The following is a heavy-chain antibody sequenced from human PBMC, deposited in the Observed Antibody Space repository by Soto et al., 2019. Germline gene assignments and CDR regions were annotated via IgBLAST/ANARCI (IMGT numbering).Heavy chain of an antibody. V-gene: IGHV1-18*01. CDR1: GYAFTTYG. Sequence: QVHLVRSGAEVKKPGASVKVSCKGSGYAFTTYGITWVRQAPGHGLEWMGWISAHNGNTNYAQKLQGRVTVTRDTSTSTAYMELRSLRSDDTAVYYCARGRYGDYWGQGALVTVSS. J-gene: IGHJ4*02. CDR2: ISAHNGNT. CDR3: ARGRYGDY. D-gene: IGHD1-1*01.